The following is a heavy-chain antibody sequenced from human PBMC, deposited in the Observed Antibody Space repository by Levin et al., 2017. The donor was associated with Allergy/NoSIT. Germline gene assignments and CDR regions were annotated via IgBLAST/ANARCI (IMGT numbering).Heavy chain of an antibody. V-gene: IGHV3-33*03. J-gene: IGHJ4*02. CDR3: ASAAGPFDN. CDR1: GLSFSEYG. CDR2: IWSDGSVK. Sequence: GGSLRLSCEVSGLSFSEYGMHWVRQAPGKGLEWVAVIWSDGSVKYYADSVKGRFAISRDNSKNTLYLQMNSLGAEDTAMYYCASAAGPFDNWGQGTLVTVSS.